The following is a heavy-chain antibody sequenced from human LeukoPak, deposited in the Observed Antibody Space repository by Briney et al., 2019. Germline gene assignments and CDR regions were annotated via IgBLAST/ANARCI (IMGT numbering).Heavy chain of an antibody. J-gene: IGHJ1*01. CDR2: IIPIFGTA. D-gene: IGHD1-26*01. CDR3: ARVVGATNEYFQH. CDR1: GGTFSSYA. Sequence: SVKVSCKASGGTFSSYAISWVRQAPGQGLEWMGGIIPIFGTANYAQKFQGRVTMTRDMSTSTVYMELSSLRSEDTAVYYCARVVGATNEYFQHWGQGTLVTVSS. V-gene: IGHV1-69*05.